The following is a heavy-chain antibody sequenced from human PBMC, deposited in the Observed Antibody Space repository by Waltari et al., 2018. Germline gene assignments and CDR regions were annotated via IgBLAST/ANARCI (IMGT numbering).Heavy chain of an antibody. J-gene: IGHJ4*02. V-gene: IGHV3-21*02. CDR3: VRDLRESRYMNFFDI. Sequence: EVQLVESGGGLVNPGKSLRLTCAASGLRFSVYTLAWVRQAPGKGLEWVASIGSRSHYIDYGYSVKGRFTISRDNSKSSLYLQMDSLGAGDTAVYYCVRDLRESRYMNFFDIWGQGTLVTVSS. CDR1: GLRFSVYT. CDR2: IGSRSHYI. D-gene: IGHD3-9*01.